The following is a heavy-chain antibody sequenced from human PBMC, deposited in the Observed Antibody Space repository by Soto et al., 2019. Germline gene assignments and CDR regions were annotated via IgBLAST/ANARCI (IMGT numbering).Heavy chain of an antibody. J-gene: IGHJ3*02. CDR2: ISYDGSNK. CDR3: AKAPTVGCFYFSSSCYTGNDAFDI. Sequence: ESGGGVVQPGRSLRLSCAASGFTFSSYGMHWVRQAPGKGLEWVAVISYDGSNKYYADSVKGRFTISRDNSKNTLYLQMNSLRAEDTAAHYCAKAPTVGCFYFSSSCYTGNDAFDIWGQGTMVTVSS. D-gene: IGHD2-2*01. CDR1: GFTFSSYG. V-gene: IGHV3-30*18.